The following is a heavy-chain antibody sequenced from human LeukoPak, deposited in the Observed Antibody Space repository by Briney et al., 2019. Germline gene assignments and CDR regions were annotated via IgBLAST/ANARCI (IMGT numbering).Heavy chain of an antibody. CDR1: GGSISSDY. Sequence: SETLSLTCTVSGGSISSDYWQWIRQPPGKGLEWVGYIYNSEFTHYNSSLKSRVSISIDTSKNQFSLQLTSVTAADTAVYYCATRGYWGQGTLVAVSS. CDR2: IYNSEFT. V-gene: IGHV4-59*08. D-gene: IGHD3-10*01. J-gene: IGHJ4*02. CDR3: ATRGY.